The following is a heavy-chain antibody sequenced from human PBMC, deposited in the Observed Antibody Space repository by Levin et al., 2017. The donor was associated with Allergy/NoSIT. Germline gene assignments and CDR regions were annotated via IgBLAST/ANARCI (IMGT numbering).Heavy chain of an antibody. J-gene: IGHJ6*03. CDR3: ARFVVTPVSYFYMDV. Sequence: GESLKISCKASGYTFKNYGISWVRQAPGQGLEWMGWISTHNGNTNYAQSFQGRVTMTTDTSTSTADMELRSLISDDMAVYYCARFVVTPVSYFYMDVWGKGTTVTVSS. CDR1: GYTFKNYG. V-gene: IGHV1-18*03. D-gene: IGHD2-2*01. CDR2: ISTHNGNT.